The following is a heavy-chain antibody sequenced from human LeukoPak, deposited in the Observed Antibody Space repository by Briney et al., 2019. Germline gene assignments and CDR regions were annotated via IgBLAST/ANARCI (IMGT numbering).Heavy chain of an antibody. D-gene: IGHD1-26*01. CDR1: GYTYDDYG. Sequence: PGGPLRLSCAASGYTYDDYGMHWVRQAPGKGLEWVSGINWNDGSTGYAHSVKRRFTLSRDNAKNSLYAQMHRRRAGHQALYYCARPYSGSHGDAFDIWGQGTMVTVS. J-gene: IGHJ3*02. V-gene: IGHV3-20*04. CDR3: ARPYSGSHGDAFDI. CDR2: INWNDGST.